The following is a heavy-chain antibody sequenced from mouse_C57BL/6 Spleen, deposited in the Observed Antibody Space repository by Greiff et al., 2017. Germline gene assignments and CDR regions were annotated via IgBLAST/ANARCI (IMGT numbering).Heavy chain of an antibody. CDR3: TSPLYSNDAMDY. Sequence: VQLQQSGAELVRPGASVTLSCKASGYTFTDYEMHWVKQTPVHGLEWIGAIDPETGGTAYNQKFKGKAILTADKSSSTAYMELRSLTSEDSAVYYCTSPLYSNDAMDYWGQGTSGTVSS. V-gene: IGHV1-15*01. D-gene: IGHD2-5*01. CDR1: GYTFTDYE. J-gene: IGHJ4*01. CDR2: IDPETGGT.